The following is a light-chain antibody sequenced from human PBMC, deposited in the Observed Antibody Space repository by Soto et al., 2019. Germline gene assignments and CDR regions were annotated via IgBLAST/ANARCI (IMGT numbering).Light chain of an antibody. J-gene: IGKJ3*01. CDR1: QSVSIN. V-gene: IGKV3-15*01. CDR2: GAS. Sequence: EIVMTQSPATLSVSPGDRATLSCRASQSVSINLAWYQQRPGQAPRLLIYGASTRATGIPARFSGSGSGTDFTLTISSLQSEDFAVYYCQQYNNWPQTFGPGTKVDIK. CDR3: QQYNNWPQT.